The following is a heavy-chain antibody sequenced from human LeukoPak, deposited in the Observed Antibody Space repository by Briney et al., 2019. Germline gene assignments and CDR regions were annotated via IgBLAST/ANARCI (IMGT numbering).Heavy chain of an antibody. J-gene: IGHJ6*03. CDR3: TTDDVIVVVPAAIRNYYYYMDV. D-gene: IGHD2-2*01. Sequence: PGGSLRLSCAASGFTFSNAWMSWVRQAPGKGLEWVGRIKSKTDGGTTDYAAPVKGRFTISRDDSKNTLYLQMNSLKTEDPAVYYCTTDDVIVVVPAAIRNYYYYMDVWGKGTTVTVSS. CDR1: GFTFSNAW. V-gene: IGHV3-15*01. CDR2: IKSKTDGGTT.